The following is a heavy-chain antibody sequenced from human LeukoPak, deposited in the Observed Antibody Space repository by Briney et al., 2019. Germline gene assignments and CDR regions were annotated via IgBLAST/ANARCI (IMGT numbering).Heavy chain of an antibody. CDR2: ISWNSGSI. V-gene: IGHV3-9*01. Sequence: PGGSLRLSCAASGFTFDDYAMHWVRQAPGKGLEWVSGISWNSGSIGYADSVKGRFTISRDNAKNSLYLQMNSLRAEDTALYYCAKGGRGYGDRHGAFDIWGQGTMVTVSS. J-gene: IGHJ3*02. CDR1: GFTFDDYA. D-gene: IGHD4-17*01. CDR3: AKGGRGYGDRHGAFDI.